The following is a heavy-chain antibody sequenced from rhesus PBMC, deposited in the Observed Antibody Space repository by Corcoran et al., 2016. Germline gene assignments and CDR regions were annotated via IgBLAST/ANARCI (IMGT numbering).Heavy chain of an antibody. D-gene: IGHD5-24*01. CDR1: GGSISDSFY. V-gene: IGHV4S9*01. CDR3: ATDSGYSSGYNRFDV. J-gene: IGHJ5-1*01. Sequence: QVQLQESGPGLVKPSETLSLTCAVSGGSISDSFYWSLIRQLPGKGLEWIGNTYGNSASTYYNPSLKSRVTISKDTSKNHFFLKVSSVTAADTAIYYCATDSGYSSGYNRFDVWGAGVLVTVSS. CDR2: TYGNSAST.